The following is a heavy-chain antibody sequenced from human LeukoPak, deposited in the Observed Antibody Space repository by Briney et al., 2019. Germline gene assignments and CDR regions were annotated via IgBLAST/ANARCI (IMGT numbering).Heavy chain of an antibody. D-gene: IGHD6-6*01. J-gene: IGHJ5*02. CDR1: GFTFSSYA. V-gene: IGHV3-23*01. CDR2: ISGSGGSI. CDR3: ARALEYSSSYNWFDP. Sequence: GGSLRLSCAASGFTFSSYAMSWVRQAPGKGLEWVSAISGSGGSIYYADSVKGRFTISRDNSKNTLYLQMNSLRAEDTAVYYCARALEYSSSYNWFDPWGQGTLVTVSS.